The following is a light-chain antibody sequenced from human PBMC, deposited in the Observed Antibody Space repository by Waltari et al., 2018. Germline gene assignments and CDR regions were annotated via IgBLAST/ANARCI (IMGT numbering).Light chain of an antibody. J-gene: IGKJ4*01. CDR3: QQSNSFPLT. CDR1: QGVSSW. Sequence: DIQMTQSPSSVSASVRDNVTITCRASQGVSSWLGWYQKKPGKAPKLLIYAASTLQGGVPSRFSGRGYGTEFTLTITSLQPEDFALYFCQQSNSFPLTFGGGTKVEI. CDR2: AAS. V-gene: IGKV1-12*01.